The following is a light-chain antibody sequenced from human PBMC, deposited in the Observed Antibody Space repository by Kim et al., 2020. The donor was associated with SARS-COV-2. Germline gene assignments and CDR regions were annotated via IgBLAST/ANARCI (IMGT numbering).Light chain of an antibody. CDR2: KDS. V-gene: IGLV3-1*01. J-gene: IGLJ3*02. CDR3: QAWDSSTAWV. CDR1: KLGDKY. Sequence: VCPGQTASITCSGDKLGDKYACWYQQKPGQSPVLVIYKDSKRPSGIPERFSGSNSGNTATLTISGTQAMDEADYYCQAWDSSTAWVFGGGTQLTVL.